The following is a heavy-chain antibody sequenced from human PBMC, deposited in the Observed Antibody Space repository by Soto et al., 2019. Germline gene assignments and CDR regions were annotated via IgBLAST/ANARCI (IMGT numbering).Heavy chain of an antibody. J-gene: IGHJ4*02. CDR2: VNTYNGNP. CDR1: GYTFTDYA. Sequence: QVQLVQSGVEVKKPGASVKVSCKASGYTFTDYAISWVRQAPGRGLEWMGWVNTYNGNPNYAQIFQGRVTMTTDTSTDTAYMELMWLKSDDSAVYYCARDSQYSTSWQRFDSWGQGTLVTVSS. D-gene: IGHD6-13*01. V-gene: IGHV1-18*01. CDR3: ARDSQYSTSWQRFDS.